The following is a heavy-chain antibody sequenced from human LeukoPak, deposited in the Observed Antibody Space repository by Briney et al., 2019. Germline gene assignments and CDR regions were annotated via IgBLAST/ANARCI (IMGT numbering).Heavy chain of an antibody. V-gene: IGHV3-21*01. CDR3: ARSYSNHLFGMDV. CDR1: GFTFSSYS. Sequence: GGSLRLSCAASGFTFSSYSMNWVRQAPGKGLEWVSSISSSSSYIYYADSVKGRFTISRDNAKNSLYLQMNSLRAEDTAVYYCARSYSNHLFGMDVWGQGTAVTVSS. J-gene: IGHJ6*02. D-gene: IGHD4-11*01. CDR2: ISSSSSYI.